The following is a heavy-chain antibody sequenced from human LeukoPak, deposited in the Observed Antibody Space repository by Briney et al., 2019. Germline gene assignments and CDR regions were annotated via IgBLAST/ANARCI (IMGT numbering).Heavy chain of an antibody. D-gene: IGHD6-13*01. V-gene: IGHV4-30-4*01. J-gene: IGHJ4*02. CDR1: GGSISSGDYY. CDR2: IHYSGST. Sequence: SETLSLTCTVSGGSISSGDYYWSWIRQPPGKGLEWIGYIHYSGSTYYNPSLKSRLTISVDTSKNQFSLKLSSVTAADTAVYYCARDLGIAAVTDYWGQGTLVTVSS. CDR3: ARDLGIAAVTDY.